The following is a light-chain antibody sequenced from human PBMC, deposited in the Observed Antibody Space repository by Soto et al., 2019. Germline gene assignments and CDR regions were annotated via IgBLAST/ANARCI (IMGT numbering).Light chain of an antibody. CDR3: SSYTSSSTL. CDR1: SSDVGGYNY. CDR2: AVT. Sequence: QSALTQPASVSGSPGQSITISCTGTSSDVGGYNYVSWYQQRPGKAPKLMIYAVTDRPSGVSSRFSGSKSGNTASLTISGLQAEDEADYYCSSYTSSSTLFGTGTKV. J-gene: IGLJ1*01. V-gene: IGLV2-14*01.